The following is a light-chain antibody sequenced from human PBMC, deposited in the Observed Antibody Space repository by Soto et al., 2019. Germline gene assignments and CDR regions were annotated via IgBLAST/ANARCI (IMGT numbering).Light chain of an antibody. CDR1: SSDVGSYNL. CDR2: EGS. J-gene: IGLJ1*01. CDR3: CSYAGGTYV. Sequence: QSVLTQPASVSGSPGQSITISCTGTSSDVGSYNLVSWYQQHPGKAPKLMIYEGSKRPSGVSNRFSGSKSGNTASLTISGLQAEDEADYYCCSYAGGTYVFGTGTKLTVL. V-gene: IGLV2-23*01.